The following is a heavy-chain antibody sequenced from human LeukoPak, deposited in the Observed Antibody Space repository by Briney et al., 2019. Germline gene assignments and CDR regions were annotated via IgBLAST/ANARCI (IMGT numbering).Heavy chain of an antibody. D-gene: IGHD3-3*01. CDR3: AKDWSGDYNWSDP. Sequence: PGGSLRLSCAASGFTVSSNYMSWVRQAPGKGLEWVACIYPDGNNKDYADSVKGRFIISRDNSKNILFLQMNSLRPEDTAVYYCAKDWSGDYNWSDPWGQGTLVTVSS. V-gene: IGHV3-30*02. J-gene: IGHJ5*02. CDR2: IYPDGNNK. CDR1: GFTVSSNY.